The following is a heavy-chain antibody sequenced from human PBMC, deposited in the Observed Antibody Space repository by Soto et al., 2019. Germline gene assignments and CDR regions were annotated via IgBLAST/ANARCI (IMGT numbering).Heavy chain of an antibody. J-gene: IGHJ6*02. V-gene: IGHV2-5*02. CDR2: IYWDDGK. D-gene: IGHD2-21*02. Sequence: QITLKESGPTLVKPTQALTLTCTFSGFSLNTGGLGVGWHRHPPGKALELLALIYWDDGKRYSPSLKRSLSITKDPSNNQVVLPRTTMDPVDTATYYCTPSRCVGDFHLSYSTNNYDGMDVCGQGTTVT. CDR1: GFSLNTGGLG. CDR3: TPSRCVGDFHLSYSTNNYDGMDV.